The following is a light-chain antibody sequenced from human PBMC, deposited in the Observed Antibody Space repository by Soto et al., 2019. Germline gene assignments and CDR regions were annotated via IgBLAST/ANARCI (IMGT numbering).Light chain of an antibody. Sequence: QSVLTQPRSVSGSPGQSVTISCTGTSSDVGGYNYVSWYQQHPGKAPKLMIHEVTKRPSGVPDRFSGSKSGNTASLTVSGLQAEDEADYYCSSYAGRTLYVFGTGTKVTVL. CDR1: SSDVGGYNY. CDR2: EVT. V-gene: IGLV2-11*01. CDR3: SSYAGRTLYV. J-gene: IGLJ1*01.